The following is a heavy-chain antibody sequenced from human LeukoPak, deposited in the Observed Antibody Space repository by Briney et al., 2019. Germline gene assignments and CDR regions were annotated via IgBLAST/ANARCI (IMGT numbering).Heavy chain of an antibody. Sequence: GRSLRLSCAASGFTFSSYGMHWVRQAPGKGLEWVAVISYDGSNKYYADSVKGRFTISRDNSKNTLYLQMNSLRAEDTAVYYCAKDSGTLYYYDSSGYPDYWGQGTLVTVSS. CDR2: ISYDGSNK. D-gene: IGHD3-22*01. V-gene: IGHV3-30*18. CDR3: AKDSGTLYYYDSSGYPDY. J-gene: IGHJ4*02. CDR1: GFTFSSYG.